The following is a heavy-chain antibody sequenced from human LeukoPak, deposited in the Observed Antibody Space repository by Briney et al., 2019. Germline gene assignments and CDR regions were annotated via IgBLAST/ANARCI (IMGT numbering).Heavy chain of an antibody. CDR3: ARLIMTPVN. CDR1: GFTFSTYW. V-gene: IGHV3-7*01. Sequence: PGGSLRLSCAASGFTFSTYWMSWVRQAPGKGLEWVGNIKKDGSEKYYVDSVKGRFTISRVNAKNSLYLQMNSLRAEDTAVYYCARLIMTPVNWGQGTLVTVSS. CDR2: IKKDGSEK. J-gene: IGHJ4*02. D-gene: IGHD4-17*01.